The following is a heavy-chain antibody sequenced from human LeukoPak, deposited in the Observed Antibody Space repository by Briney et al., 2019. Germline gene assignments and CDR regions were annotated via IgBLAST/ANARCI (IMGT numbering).Heavy chain of an antibody. J-gene: IGHJ6*03. CDR1: GYTFTSYD. Sequence: ASVKVSCKASGYTFTSYDINWVRQATGQGLEWMGWMSPDSGNTGYAQKFQGRVTMTRNTSISTAYMELSSLRSEDTAVYYCARGSGYYYYYYMDVWGKGTTVTVSS. CDR3: ARGSGYYYYYYMDV. D-gene: IGHD1-26*01. CDR2: MSPDSGNT. V-gene: IGHV1-8*01.